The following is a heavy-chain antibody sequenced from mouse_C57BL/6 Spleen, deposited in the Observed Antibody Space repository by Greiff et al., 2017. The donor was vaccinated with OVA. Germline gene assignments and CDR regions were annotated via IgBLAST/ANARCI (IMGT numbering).Heavy chain of an antibody. J-gene: IGHJ4*01. Sequence: EVHLVESGEGLVKPGGSLKLSCAASGFTFSSYAMSWVRQTPEKRLEWVAYISSGGDYIYYADTVKGRFPISRDNARNTLYLKMSSLKSEDTAMYYCTRDQEGGDYGYAMDYWGQGTSVTVSS. CDR1: GFTFSSYA. V-gene: IGHV5-9-1*02. D-gene: IGHD2-4*01. CDR3: TRDQEGGDYGYAMDY. CDR2: ISSGGDYI.